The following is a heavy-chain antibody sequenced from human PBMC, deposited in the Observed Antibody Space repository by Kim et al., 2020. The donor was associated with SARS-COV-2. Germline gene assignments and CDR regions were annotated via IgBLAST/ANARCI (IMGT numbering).Heavy chain of an antibody. D-gene: IGHD2-2*01. CDR2: IYYSGST. J-gene: IGHJ4*02. CDR3: ARRSGRKVVPAAISPYYFDY. Sequence: SETLSLTCTVSGGSISSSSYYWCWIRQPPGKGLEWIGSIYYSGSTYYNPSLKSRVTISVDTSKNQFSLKLSSVTAADTAVYYCARRSGRKVVPAAISPYYFDYWGQGTLVTVSS. CDR1: GGSISSSSYY. V-gene: IGHV4-39*01.